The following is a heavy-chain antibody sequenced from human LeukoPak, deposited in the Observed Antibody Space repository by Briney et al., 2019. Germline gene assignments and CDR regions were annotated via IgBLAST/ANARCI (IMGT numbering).Heavy chain of an antibody. CDR3: AKAGGSGSYFGGDY. CDR2: ISGSGGST. J-gene: IGHJ4*02. D-gene: IGHD1-26*01. V-gene: IGHV3-23*01. CDR1: GFTFSSCA. Sequence: PGGSLRLSCAASGFTFSSCAMSWVRQAPGKGLEWVSAISGSGGSTYYADSMKGRFTISRDNSKNTLYLQMNSLRAEDTAVYYCAKAGGSGSYFGGDYWGQGTLVTVSS.